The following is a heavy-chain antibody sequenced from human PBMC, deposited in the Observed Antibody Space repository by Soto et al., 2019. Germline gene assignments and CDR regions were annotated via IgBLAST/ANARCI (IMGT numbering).Heavy chain of an antibody. CDR3: AKAAEYYYDSSGYYFDY. CDR1: GFTFSSYA. D-gene: IGHD3-22*01. CDR2: ISGSGGST. J-gene: IGHJ4*02. V-gene: IGHV3-23*01. Sequence: GGSLRLSCAASGFTFSSYAMSWVRQAPGKGLEWVSAISGSGGSTDYADSVKGRFTIARDKSKNTLYLKMNSLRAEDTGVEDCAKAAEYYYDSSGYYFDYWGQGTLVTVSS.